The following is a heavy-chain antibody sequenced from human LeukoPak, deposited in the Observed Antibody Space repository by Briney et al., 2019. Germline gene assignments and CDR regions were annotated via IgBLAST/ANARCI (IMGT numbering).Heavy chain of an antibody. J-gene: IGHJ4*02. CDR1: GGSISSYY. CDR3: AAYDSSGYAFHY. D-gene: IGHD3-22*01. Sequence: PSETLSLTCSVSGGSISSYYCSCIRQPPGKGLEWIGYMFYSGNTNYNPSLKSRVIISVDTSQSQFSLSLTSVTAADTAVYYCAAYDSSGYAFHYWGQGTLVTVSS. CDR2: MFYSGNT. V-gene: IGHV4-59*01.